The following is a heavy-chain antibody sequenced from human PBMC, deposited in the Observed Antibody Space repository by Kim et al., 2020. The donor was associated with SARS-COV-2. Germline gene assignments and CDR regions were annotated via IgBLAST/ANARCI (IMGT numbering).Heavy chain of an antibody. J-gene: IGHJ6*02. D-gene: IGHD1-1*01. V-gene: IGHV3-21*01. CDR3: ARGLSHRYPTHQPGYGMDV. CDR1: GFTFSSYS. CDR2: ISSSSSYI. Sequence: GGSLRLSCAASGFTFSSYSMNWVRQAPGKGLEWVSSISSSSSYIYYADSVKGRFTISRDNAKNSLYLQMNSLRAEDTAVYYCARGLSHRYPTHQPGYGMDVWGQGTTVTVSS.